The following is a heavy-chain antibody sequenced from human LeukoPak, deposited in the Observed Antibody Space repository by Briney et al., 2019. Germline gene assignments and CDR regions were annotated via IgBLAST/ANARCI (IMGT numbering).Heavy chain of an antibody. Sequence: SETLSLTCTVSGGSISSSSYYWGWIRQPPGKGLEWIGSIYYSGSTYYNPSLKSRVTISVDTPKNQFSLKLSSVTAADTAVYYCVRAYVYYYDSSGYVDHWGQGTLVTVSS. CDR2: IYYSGST. D-gene: IGHD3-22*01. V-gene: IGHV4-39*07. CDR1: GGSISSSSYY. J-gene: IGHJ4*02. CDR3: VRAYVYYYDSSGYVDH.